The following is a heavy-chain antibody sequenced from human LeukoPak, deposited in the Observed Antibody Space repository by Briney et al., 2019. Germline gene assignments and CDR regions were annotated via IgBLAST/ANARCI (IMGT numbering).Heavy chain of an antibody. V-gene: IGHV1-69*13. CDR1: GGTFSSYA. Sequence: GASVKVSCKASGGTFSSYAISWVRQAPGQGLEWMGGIIPIFGTANYAQKFQGRVTITADESTSTAYMELSSLRSEDTAVYYCARGSDRSGYSSSWYLGRNWGQGTLVTVSS. J-gene: IGHJ4*02. CDR3: ARGSDRSGYSSSWYLGRN. CDR2: IIPIFGTA. D-gene: IGHD6-13*01.